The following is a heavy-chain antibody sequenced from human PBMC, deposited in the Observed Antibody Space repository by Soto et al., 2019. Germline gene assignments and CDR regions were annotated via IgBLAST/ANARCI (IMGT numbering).Heavy chain of an antibody. Sequence: GGSLRLSCAASGFSFGSYAMSWVRQAPGKGLEWVSGISGSGGSTYYADSVKGRFTISRDNSKNTLYLQMNSLRAEDTAVYYCAKEYNWNPKYYFDYWGQGTLVTVSS. CDR3: AKEYNWNPKYYFDY. CDR1: GFSFGSYA. V-gene: IGHV3-23*01. D-gene: IGHD1-20*01. J-gene: IGHJ4*02. CDR2: ISGSGGST.